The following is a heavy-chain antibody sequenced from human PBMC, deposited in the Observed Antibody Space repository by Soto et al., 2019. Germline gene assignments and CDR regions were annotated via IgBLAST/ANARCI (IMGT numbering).Heavy chain of an antibody. CDR2: IGTAGDT. V-gene: IGHV3-13*01. J-gene: IGHJ4*02. CDR1: GFTFSSYD. Sequence: EVQLVESGGGLVQPGGSLRLSCAASGFTFSSYDMHWVRQATGKGLEWVSAIGTAGDTYYPGSVKGRFTISRENAKNSLYLQMNNLRAGDTAVYYCARGDGGCSGGSCYSALVNWGQGTLVTVSS. CDR3: ARGDGGCSGGSCYSALVN. D-gene: IGHD2-15*01.